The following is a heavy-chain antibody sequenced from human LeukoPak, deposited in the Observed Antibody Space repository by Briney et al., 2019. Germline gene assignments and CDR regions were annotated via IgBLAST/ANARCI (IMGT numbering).Heavy chain of an antibody. D-gene: IGHD3-10*01. CDR2: MNPNTGNR. J-gene: IGHJ4*02. CDR3: ARAPLEGSGSALSGDY. Sequence: ASVKVSCKASGYTFSTYEINWVRQATGQGLEWMGWMNPNTGNRGYAQKFQGRITMTRNTSISTAYMELSGLRSDDTAVYYCARAPLEGSGSALSGDYWGQGTLVTVSS. V-gene: IGHV1-8*01. CDR1: GYTFSTYE.